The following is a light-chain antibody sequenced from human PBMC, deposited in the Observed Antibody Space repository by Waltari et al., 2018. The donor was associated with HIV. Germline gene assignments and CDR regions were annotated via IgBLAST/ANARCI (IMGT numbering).Light chain of an antibody. J-gene: IGLJ1*01. CDR2: EVS. CDR1: SSDVGGYNY. V-gene: IGLV2-8*01. Sequence: QSALTQPPSAPGSPGQSATISCTGTSSDVGGYNYVSWYQQHPGKAPKLIIYEVSKRPSGVPVRFSGSKSGNTASLTVSGLQAEDEADYYCSSYAGSTYVFGTGTKVTVL. CDR3: SSYAGSTYV.